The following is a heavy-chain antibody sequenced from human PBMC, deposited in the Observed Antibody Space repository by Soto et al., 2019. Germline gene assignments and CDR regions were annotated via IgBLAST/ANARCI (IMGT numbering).Heavy chain of an antibody. CDR1: GYTFTGYY. J-gene: IGHJ6*02. D-gene: IGHD3-22*01. CDR2: INPNSGGT. V-gene: IGHV1-2*04. CDR3: AREYYYDSSGYQRDYYYGMDV. Sequence: QVQLVQSGAEVKKPGASVKVSCKASGYTFTGYYMHWVRQAPGQGLEWMGWINPNSGGTNYAQKFQGWVTMTRDTSISTAYMELSRLRSDDTAVYYCAREYYYDSSGYQRDYYYGMDVWGQGTTVTVSS.